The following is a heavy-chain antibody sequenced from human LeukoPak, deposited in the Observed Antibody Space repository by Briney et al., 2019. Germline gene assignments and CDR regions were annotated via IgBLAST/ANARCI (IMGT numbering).Heavy chain of an antibody. CDR1: GGSISSGDYY. CDR2: IYYSGST. Sequence: SQTLSLTCTVSGGSISSGDYYWSWIRQPPGKGLEWIGYIYYSGSTYYNPSLKSRVTISVDTSKNQFSLKLRSVTAADTAVYYCARRLILVPLAGSFDYWGQEPWSPSPQ. J-gene: IGHJ4*01. V-gene: IGHV4-30-4*08. CDR3: ARRLILVPLAGSFDY. D-gene: IGHD2-15*01.